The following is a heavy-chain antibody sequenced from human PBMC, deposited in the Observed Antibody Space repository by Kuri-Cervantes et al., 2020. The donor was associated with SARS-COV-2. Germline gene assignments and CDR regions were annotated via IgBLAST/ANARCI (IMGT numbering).Heavy chain of an antibody. CDR1: GGTFSSYT. V-gene: IGHV1-69*06. CDR3: ARELGDEGYYDFWSGTKYYYYYYMDV. J-gene: IGHJ6*03. CDR2: IIPIFGTA. D-gene: IGHD3-3*01. Sequence: SVKVSCKASGGTFSSYTISWVRQAPGQGLEWMGGIIPIFGTANYAQKFQGRVTITADKSTSTAYMELSSLRSEDTAVYYCARELGDEGYYDFWSGTKYYYYYYMDVWGKGTTVTVSS.